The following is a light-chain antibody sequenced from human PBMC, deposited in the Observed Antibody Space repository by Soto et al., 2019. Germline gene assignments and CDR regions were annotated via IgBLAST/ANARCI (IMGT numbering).Light chain of an antibody. J-gene: IGLJ2*01. CDR2: EGT. V-gene: IGLV2-23*01. CDR1: SSDVGSYNL. CDR3: SSDAGRVV. Sequence: QSVLTQPASVSGSPGQSITISCTGTSSDVGSYNLVSWYQQHPGKAPKLIIYEGTHRPSGVSNRFSGSKSGNTASLTISGLQAEDEAHYYCSSDAGRVVFGGGTKVTVL.